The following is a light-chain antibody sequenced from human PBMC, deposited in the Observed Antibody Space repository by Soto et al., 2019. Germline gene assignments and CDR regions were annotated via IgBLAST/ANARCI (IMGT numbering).Light chain of an antibody. CDR1: QDISDF. CDR3: LQNNRYPWT. V-gene: IGKV1-17*03. CDR2: AAS. Sequence: DIQMTQSPSAMSASVGDRVTITCRASQDISDFLAWFQQKPGEVPKRLIYAASSLESGVPSRFSGSGSVTEFTLTISSLQPEDFATYYCLQNNRYPWTFGQGTKVEIK. J-gene: IGKJ1*01.